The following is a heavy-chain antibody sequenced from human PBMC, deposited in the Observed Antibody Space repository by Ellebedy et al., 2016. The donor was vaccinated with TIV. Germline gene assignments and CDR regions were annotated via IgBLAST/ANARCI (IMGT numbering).Heavy chain of an antibody. CDR3: ARETSTVTTLDY. CDR1: GGPISSSNW. Sequence: SETLSLTXAASGGPISSSNWWSWARQPPGKGLEWIGEIYHSGSTNYNPSLKSRVTISVDTSKNQFSLKLSSVTAADTAVYYCARETSTVTTLDYWGQGTLVTVSS. CDR2: IYHSGST. V-gene: IGHV4-4*02. J-gene: IGHJ4*02. D-gene: IGHD4-17*01.